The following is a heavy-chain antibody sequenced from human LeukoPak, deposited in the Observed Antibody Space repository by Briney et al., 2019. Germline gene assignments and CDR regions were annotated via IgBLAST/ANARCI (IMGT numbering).Heavy chain of an antibody. V-gene: IGHV3-48*03. Sequence: GGSLRLSCAASGFAFSSYEMNWVRQAPGKGLEWVSYIRRSGATIDYADSVKGRFTISRDNAKNTLYLQMNSLRAEDTAVYYCAKQGGGELNWGQGTMVTVSS. J-gene: IGHJ3*01. D-gene: IGHD1-26*01. CDR3: AKQGGGELN. CDR1: GFAFSSYE. CDR2: IRRSGATI.